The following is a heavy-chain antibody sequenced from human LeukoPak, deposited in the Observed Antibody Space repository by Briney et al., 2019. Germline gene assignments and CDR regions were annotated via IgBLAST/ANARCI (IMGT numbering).Heavy chain of an antibody. CDR3: ARGELQPNRYFDY. CDR2: IIPIFGTA. D-gene: IGHD1-26*01. CDR1: GGTFSSYA. J-gene: IGHJ4*02. V-gene: IGHV1-69*01. Sequence: SVKVSCKASGGTFSSYAISWVRQAPGQGLEWMGGIIPIFGTANYAQKFQGRVTITADESTSTAYMELRSLRSDDTAVYYCARGELQPNRYFDYWGQGTLVTVSS.